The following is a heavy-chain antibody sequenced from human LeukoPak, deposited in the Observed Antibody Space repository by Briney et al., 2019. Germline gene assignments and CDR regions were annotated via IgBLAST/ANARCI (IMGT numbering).Heavy chain of an antibody. CDR3: AKETVVVVAATPDTFDI. CDR1: TFTFNTYT. D-gene: IGHD2-15*01. CDR2: ISGSGGST. V-gene: IGHV3-23*01. Sequence: PGGSLRLSCAASTFTFNTYTMSWVRQAPGKGLEWVSGISGSGGSTHYADSVKDRFTISRDNSKNTLYLQMNSLRAEDTAVYYCAKETVVVVAATPDTFDIWGQGTMVTVSS. J-gene: IGHJ3*02.